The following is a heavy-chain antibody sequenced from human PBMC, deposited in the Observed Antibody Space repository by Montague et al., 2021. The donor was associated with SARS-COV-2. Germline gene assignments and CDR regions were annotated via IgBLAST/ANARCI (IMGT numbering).Heavy chain of an antibody. CDR2: MSYSGTT. V-gene: IGHV4-59*01. Sequence: SETLSLTCTVSGGSISSYYWSWIRQPPGKGLEWIGYMSYSGTTNSNPSLRSRLTMSIDTSKDQLSLKLSSLTAAAAAVYYFARGGDQLGWFDTWGQGTLVTVSS. CDR3: ARGGDQLGWFDT. J-gene: IGHJ5*02. D-gene: IGHD7-27*01. CDR1: GGSISSYY.